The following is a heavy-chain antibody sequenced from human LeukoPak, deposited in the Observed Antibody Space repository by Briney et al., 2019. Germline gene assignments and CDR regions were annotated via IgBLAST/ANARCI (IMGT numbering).Heavy chain of an antibody. CDR1: GHNFPSYW. D-gene: IGHD6-19*01. CDR3: ATRRVAGIAVVPDS. J-gene: IGHJ4*02. Sequence: GESLKISCKASGHNFPSYWIGWVRQMPGKGPEWMGIIYPGDSETRYSPSFQGHVTISVDKSTGTAYLQWSILKASDAAMYYCATRRVAGIAVVPDSWGQGTLVTVSS. V-gene: IGHV5-51*01. CDR2: IYPGDSET.